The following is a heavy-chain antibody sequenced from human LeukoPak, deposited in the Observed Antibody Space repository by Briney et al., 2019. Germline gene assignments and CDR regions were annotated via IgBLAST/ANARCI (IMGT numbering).Heavy chain of an antibody. CDR3: AKNVRRSCSNGICFVTNSYSGMDV. CDR2: ISWDSGSI. V-gene: IGHV3-9*01. CDR1: GFSFDDYG. J-gene: IGHJ6*02. D-gene: IGHD2-8*01. Sequence: GRSLRLSCAASGFSFDDYGMHWVRQAAGKGLEWVSGISWDSGSIAYADSVKGRFTISRDNARGSLFLQMNSLRAEDTALYYCAKNVRRSCSNGICFVTNSYSGMDVWGQGTTVTVSS.